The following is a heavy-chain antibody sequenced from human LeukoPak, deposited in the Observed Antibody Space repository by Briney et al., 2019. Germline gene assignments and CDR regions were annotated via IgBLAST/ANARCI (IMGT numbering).Heavy chain of an antibody. J-gene: IGHJ4*02. CDR2: ISDSGAM. D-gene: IGHD5-12*01. Sequence: RRSLRPSCAASGPTFSTYSMKWDRQAPRKGMEWDSYISDSGAMYYADSVRGRFTISRENAQNSLFLQMNSLRAEDTAVYYCARDGGYSGYDADCWGQGTLVTVSS. V-gene: IGHV3-48*01. CDR3: ARDGGYSGYDADC. CDR1: GPTFSTYS.